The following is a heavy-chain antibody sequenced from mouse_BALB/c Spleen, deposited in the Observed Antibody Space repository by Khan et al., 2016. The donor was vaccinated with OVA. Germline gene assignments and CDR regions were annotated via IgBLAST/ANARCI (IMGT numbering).Heavy chain of an antibody. CDR3: AREKYGNYWGAMDY. Sequence: QVQLKQSGTELVRPGASVKLSCKTSGYIFTSYWIHWVKQRSGQGLEWIGRIYPGTGSTYYNENFKGKATLTADKSSSTAYMQLSSPKSEDSAVYFCAREKYGNYWGAMDYWGQGTSVTVSS. V-gene: IGHV1S132*01. D-gene: IGHD2-10*02. CDR2: IYPGTGST. CDR1: GYIFTSYW. J-gene: IGHJ4*01.